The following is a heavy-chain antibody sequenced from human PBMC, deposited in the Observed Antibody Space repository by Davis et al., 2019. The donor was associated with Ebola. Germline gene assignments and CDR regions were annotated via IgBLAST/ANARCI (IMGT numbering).Heavy chain of an antibody. J-gene: IGHJ4*02. CDR1: GFTFSYYV. Sequence: PGGSLRLSCAASGFTFSYYVMHWVRQAPGKGLEWVSSISSDSDYIYYADSAKGRFTISRDNAKNSLYLQMNSLRNEDTAVYYCARSGPPIAAMFDYWGQGTLVTVSS. CDR2: ISSDSDYI. CDR3: ARSGPPIAAMFDY. V-gene: IGHV3-21*01. D-gene: IGHD6-13*01.